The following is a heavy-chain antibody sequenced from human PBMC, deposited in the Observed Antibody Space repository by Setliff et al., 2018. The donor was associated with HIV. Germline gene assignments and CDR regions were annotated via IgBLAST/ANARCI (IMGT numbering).Heavy chain of an antibody. D-gene: IGHD6-19*01. CDR3: ARGAIAVAGISYYYYGMDV. Sequence: SETLSLTCAVYGGSFSGYYWSWIRQPPGKGLEWIGEINHSGSINYNPSLKSRVTISVDTSKNQFSLKLSSVTAADTAVYYCARGAIAVAGISYYYYGMDVWGQGTTVTVSS. CDR2: INHSGSI. J-gene: IGHJ6*02. CDR1: GGSFSGYY. V-gene: IGHV4-34*01.